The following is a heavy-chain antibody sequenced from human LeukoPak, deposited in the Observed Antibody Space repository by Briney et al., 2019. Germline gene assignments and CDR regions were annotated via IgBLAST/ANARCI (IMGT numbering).Heavy chain of an antibody. J-gene: IGHJ4*02. CDR1: GGSISNSSYF. V-gene: IGHV4-39*07. D-gene: IGHD6-19*01. CDR3: ARDLGYTSDWY. Sequence: SETLSLTCTVSGGSISNSSYFWAWIRQPPGKGLEWIATIYYSGSTYYNPSLKSRVTISVDTSKNQFSLKMSSVNAADTAVYYCARDLGYTSDWYWGQGTLVTVSS. CDR2: IYYSGST.